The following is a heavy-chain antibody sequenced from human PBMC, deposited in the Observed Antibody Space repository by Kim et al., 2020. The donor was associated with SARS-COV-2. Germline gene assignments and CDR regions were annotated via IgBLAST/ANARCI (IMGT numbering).Heavy chain of an antibody. V-gene: IGHV3-74*01. CDR3: ARDLGGSPSPGY. D-gene: IGHD3-16*01. Sequence: SYAEPVKGRFTISRDTAKNTLYLKMNRLRAEDTAVYYCARDLGGSPSPGYWGQGTLVTVSS. J-gene: IGHJ4*02.